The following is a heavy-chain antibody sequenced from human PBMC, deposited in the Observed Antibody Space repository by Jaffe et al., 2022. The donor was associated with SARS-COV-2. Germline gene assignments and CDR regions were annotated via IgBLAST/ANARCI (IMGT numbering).Heavy chain of an antibody. CDR1: GFTFSSYS. CDR3: ARDVGGVYSSSWPPGLWFDP. V-gene: IGHV3-21*01. D-gene: IGHD6-13*01. Sequence: EVQLVESGGGLVKPGGSLRLSCAASGFTFSSYSMNWVRQAPGKGLEWVSSISSSSSYIYYADSVKGRFTISRDNAKNSLYLQMNSLRAEDTAVYYCARDVGGVYSSSWPPGLWFDPWGQGTLVTVSS. CDR2: ISSSSSYI. J-gene: IGHJ5*02.